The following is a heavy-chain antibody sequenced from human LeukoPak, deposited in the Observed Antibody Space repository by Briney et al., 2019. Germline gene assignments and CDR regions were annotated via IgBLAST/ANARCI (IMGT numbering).Heavy chain of an antibody. V-gene: IGHV1-46*01. CDR3: ARDPAYYDILAGYSLGYMDV. CDR2: SNPSGGST. Sequence: GASVKVSCKASGYTFTSYYMHWVRQAPGQGLEWMGTSNPSGGSTSYAQKFQGRVTMTRDTSTSTVYMELSSLRSEDTAVYYCARDPAYYDILAGYSLGYMDVWGKGTTVTISS. D-gene: IGHD3-9*01. J-gene: IGHJ6*03. CDR1: GYTFTSYY.